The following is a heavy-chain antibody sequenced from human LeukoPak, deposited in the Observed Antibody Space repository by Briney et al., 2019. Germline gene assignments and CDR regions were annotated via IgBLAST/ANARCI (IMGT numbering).Heavy chain of an antibody. Sequence: PGGSLRLSCAASGFTFSSYWMSWVRQAPGKGLEWVANIKQDGSEIYYVDSVKGRFTISGDNAKNSLYLQMNSLRAEDTAVYYCARDLCYCCYMDVWGKGTTVTVSS. CDR2: IKQDGSEI. CDR3: ARDLCYCCYMDV. J-gene: IGHJ6*03. CDR1: GFTFSSYW. V-gene: IGHV3-7*01.